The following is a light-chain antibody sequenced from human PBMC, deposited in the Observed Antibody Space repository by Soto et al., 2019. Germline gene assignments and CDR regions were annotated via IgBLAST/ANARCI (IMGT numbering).Light chain of an antibody. CDR1: QSVSCY. CDR3: RQYGSSPPRIT. J-gene: IGKJ5*01. V-gene: IGKV3-15*01. CDR2: RIF. Sequence: EIVMTQSPGTVSVFRGETVRLSCRASQSVSCYLDWFHQKPGQAPRLVLLRIFTRAIGVPARFSGSGSETEFTLTISGLQSEDFAVYYCRQYGSSPPRITFGQVRRLEI.